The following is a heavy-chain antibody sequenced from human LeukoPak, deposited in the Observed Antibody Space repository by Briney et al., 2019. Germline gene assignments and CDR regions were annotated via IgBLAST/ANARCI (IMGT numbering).Heavy chain of an antibody. CDR1: GFTFSNAW. D-gene: IGHD4-17*01. Sequence: GGSLRLSCAASGFTFSNAWMSWVRQAPGKGLEWVCRIKSKTDGGTTDYAAPVKGRFTISRDDSKNTLYLQMNSLKTEDTAVYYCTTVTSDVWGKGTTVSVSS. J-gene: IGHJ6*04. V-gene: IGHV3-15*01. CDR2: IKSKTDGGTT. CDR3: TTVTSDV.